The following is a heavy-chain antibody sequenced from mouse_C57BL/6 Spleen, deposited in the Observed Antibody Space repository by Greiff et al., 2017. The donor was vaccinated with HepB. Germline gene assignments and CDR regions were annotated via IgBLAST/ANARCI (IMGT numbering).Heavy chain of an antibody. D-gene: IGHD1-1*01. CDR2: INPSSGYT. CDR1: GYTFTTYW. V-gene: IGHV1-7*01. Sequence: QVQLQQSGAELAKPGASVKLSCKASGYTFTTYWMHWVKQRPGQGLEWIGYINPSSGYTKYNQTFKDKATLTADKSSSTAYMQLSSLTYEDSAVYYCARLYYGSSLDYWGQGTTLTASS. CDR3: ARLYYGSSLDY. J-gene: IGHJ2*01.